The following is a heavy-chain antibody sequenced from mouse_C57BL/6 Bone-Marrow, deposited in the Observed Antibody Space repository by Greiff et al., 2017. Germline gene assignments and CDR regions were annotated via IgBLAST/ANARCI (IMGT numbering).Heavy chain of an antibody. Sequence: EVQRVESGGGLVKPGGSLKLSCAASGFTFSSYAMSWVRQTPEKRLEWVATISDGGSYTYYPDNVKGRFTISRDNAKNNLYLQMSHLKSEDTAMXYCARGNGYCVAWFAYWGQGTLVTVSA. CDR2: ISDGGSYT. CDR1: GFTFSSYA. CDR3: ARGNGYCVAWFAY. D-gene: IGHD2-3*01. V-gene: IGHV5-4*01. J-gene: IGHJ3*01.